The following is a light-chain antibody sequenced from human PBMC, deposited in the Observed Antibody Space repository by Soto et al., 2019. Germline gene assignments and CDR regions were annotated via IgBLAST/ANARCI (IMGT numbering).Light chain of an antibody. CDR2: GAS. CDR3: QQYNNWWT. CDR1: QSVSSS. V-gene: IGKV3-15*01. J-gene: IGKJ1*01. Sequence: EIVMTQSPATLSVSPGERATLSCRASQSVSSSLAWYQQKPGQAPRLLIYGASTRATGIPARFSGSGSGTEFTLPISSLQAEDFAVYYCQQYNNWWTFGQGTQVEIK.